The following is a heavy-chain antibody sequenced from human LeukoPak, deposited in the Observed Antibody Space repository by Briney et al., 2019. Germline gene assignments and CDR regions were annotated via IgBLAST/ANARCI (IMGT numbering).Heavy chain of an antibody. CDR3: ARPLSGSYYFDY. V-gene: IGHV3-23*01. D-gene: IGHD1-26*01. CDR2: ISGSGAST. J-gene: IGHJ4*02. CDR1: GVTFSSYA. Sequence: GGSLRLSCAASGVTFSSYAMSWVRQAPGKGLEWVSVISGSGASTYYADSVKGRFTISRDNSKNTLYLQMNSLRAEDTAVYYCARPLSGSYYFDYWGQGTLVTVSS.